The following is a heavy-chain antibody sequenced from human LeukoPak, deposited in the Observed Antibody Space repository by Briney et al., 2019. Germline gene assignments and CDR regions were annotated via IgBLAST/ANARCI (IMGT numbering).Heavy chain of an antibody. J-gene: IGHJ4*02. V-gene: IGHV3-7*01. CDR1: GFTFSSYW. Sequence: GGSLRLSCAASGFTFSSYWMSWVRQAPGKGLEWEANIKQDGSEKYYVDSVKGRFTISRDNAKNSLYLQMNSLRAEDTAVYYCLRGSSGYYGHFDYWGQGTLATVSS. CDR2: IKQDGSEK. D-gene: IGHD3-22*01. CDR3: LRGSSGYYGHFDY.